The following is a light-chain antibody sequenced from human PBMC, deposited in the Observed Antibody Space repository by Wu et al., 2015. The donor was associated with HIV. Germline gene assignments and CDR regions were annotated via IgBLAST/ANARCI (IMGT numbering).Light chain of an antibody. J-gene: IGKJ1*01. Sequence: EIVLTQSPGTLSLSPGQRATLFCRASQSVSHDYLAWYQQKPGQAPRVLIYGASDRATGIPDRFSGSGSGTDFALTISRLEPEDFAVYYCQQYDDSPPWTFGQGTRVEI. V-gene: IGKV3-20*01. CDR1: QSVSHDY. CDR3: QQYDDSPPWT. CDR2: GAS.